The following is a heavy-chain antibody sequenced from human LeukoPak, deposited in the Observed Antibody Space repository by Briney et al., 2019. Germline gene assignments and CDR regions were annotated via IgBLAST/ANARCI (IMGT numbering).Heavy chain of an antibody. CDR2: IYHSGST. V-gene: IGHV4-4*02. J-gene: IGHJ4*02. D-gene: IGHD6-19*01. Sequence: SGTLSLTCAVSGGSISSSNWWSWVRQPPGKGLEWIGEIYHSGSTNYNPSLKSRVTISVDKSKNQFTLKLSSVTAADAAVYYCARISSGWYDFDYWGQGTLVTVSS. CDR1: GGSISSSNW. CDR3: ARISSGWYDFDY.